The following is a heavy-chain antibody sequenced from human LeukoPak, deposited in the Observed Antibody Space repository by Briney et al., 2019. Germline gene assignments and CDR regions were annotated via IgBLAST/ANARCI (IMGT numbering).Heavy chain of an antibody. Sequence: SETLSLTCTVSGGPISSYYWSWIRQPAGKGLEWIGRIYTSGSTNYNPSLKSRVTMSVDTSKNQFSLKLSSVTAADTAVYYCARLGSGWYAGWFDPWGQGTLVTVSS. V-gene: IGHV4-4*07. CDR3: ARLGSGWYAGWFDP. CDR2: IYTSGST. D-gene: IGHD6-19*01. CDR1: GGPISSYY. J-gene: IGHJ5*02.